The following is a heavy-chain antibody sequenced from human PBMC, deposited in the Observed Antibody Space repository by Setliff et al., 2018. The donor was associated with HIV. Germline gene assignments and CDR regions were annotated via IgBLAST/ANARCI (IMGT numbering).Heavy chain of an antibody. V-gene: IGHV3-23*01. CDR1: GLTFSSYA. CDR2: ISGSGGSP. D-gene: IGHD3-22*01. CDR3: AKDLVYYDSSGDLDY. J-gene: IGHJ4*02. Sequence: GGSLRLSCAASGLTFSSYAMSWVRQAPGKGLEWVSSISGSGGSPYYADPVKGRFTISRDNSKNTLYLQMNSLRAEDTAVYYCAKDLVYYDSSGDLDYWGQGTLVTVSS.